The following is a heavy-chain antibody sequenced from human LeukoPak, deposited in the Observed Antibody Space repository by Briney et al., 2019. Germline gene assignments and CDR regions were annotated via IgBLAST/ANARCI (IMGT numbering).Heavy chain of an antibody. CDR2: IYHSGST. CDR3: ARDRDSSSSGWFDP. J-gene: IGHJ5*02. CDR1: GGSISSSNW. Sequence: SETLSLTCAVSGGSISSSNWWSWVRQPPGKGLEWIGEIYHSGSTNYNPSLKSRVTISVDTSKNQFSLKLSSVTAADTAVYYCARDRDSSSSGWFDPWGQGTLVTVSS. V-gene: IGHV4-4*02. D-gene: IGHD6-6*01.